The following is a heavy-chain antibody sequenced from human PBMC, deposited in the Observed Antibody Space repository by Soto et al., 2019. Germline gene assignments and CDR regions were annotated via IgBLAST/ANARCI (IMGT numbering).Heavy chain of an antibody. CDR3: ARGLPRGYYDSSGYSTGSAFDI. Sequence: GESLKISCKGSGYSFTSYWIGWVRKMPGKGLEWMGIIYPGDSDTRYSPTFQGQVTISADKTISTAYLQWHILKASDTAMYYCARGLPRGYYDSSGYSTGSAFDICGQGTMVTVSS. D-gene: IGHD3-22*01. J-gene: IGHJ3*02. CDR1: GYSFTSYW. CDR2: IYPGDSDT. V-gene: IGHV5-51*01.